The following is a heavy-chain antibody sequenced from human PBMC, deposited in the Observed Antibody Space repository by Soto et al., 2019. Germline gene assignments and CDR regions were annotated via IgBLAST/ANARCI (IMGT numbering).Heavy chain of an antibody. CDR1: GFSFRDHS. CDR2: ISRTGNDI. Sequence: VQLMESGGGLVYPGASLRLSSETSGFSFRDHSMNWVRQAPGKGLQWVSYISRTGNDIHYADSVKGRFTVSRDNAKNALFLQMNSLRDDDSAIYSCARLPKGSVVTGWGQGTLVTVSS. V-gene: IGHV3-48*02. CDR3: ARLPKGSVVTG. D-gene: IGHD2-21*02. J-gene: IGHJ4*02.